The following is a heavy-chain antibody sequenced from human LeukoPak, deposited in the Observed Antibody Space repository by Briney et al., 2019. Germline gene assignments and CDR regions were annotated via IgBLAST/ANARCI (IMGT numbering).Heavy chain of an antibody. CDR3: ARLEVPATIRGGFDY. V-gene: IGHV4-30-2*01. CDR1: GGSISSGGYS. J-gene: IGHJ4*02. CDR2: INHSGST. D-gene: IGHD2-2*02. Sequence: PSETLSLTCAVSGGSISSGGYSWSWIWQPPGKGLEWIGEINHSGSTNYNPSLKSRVTISVDTSKNQFSLKLSSVTAADTAVYYCARLEVPATIRGGFDYWGQGALVTVSS.